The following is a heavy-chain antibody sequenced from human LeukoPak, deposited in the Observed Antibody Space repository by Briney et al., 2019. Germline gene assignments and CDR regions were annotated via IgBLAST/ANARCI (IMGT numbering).Heavy chain of an antibody. J-gene: IGHJ3*02. CDR2: ISAYNDNT. D-gene: IGHD2-2*02. V-gene: IGHV1-18*01. CDR1: GYTFMSYG. Sequence: ASVKVSCKASGYTFMSYGISWVRQAAGQGLEWMGWISAYNDNTNYAQKLQGRVTMTTDTSTSTAYMELRSLRSDDTAVYYCARHCTSTSCYTADAFDIWGQGTMVTVSS. CDR3: ARHCTSTSCYTADAFDI.